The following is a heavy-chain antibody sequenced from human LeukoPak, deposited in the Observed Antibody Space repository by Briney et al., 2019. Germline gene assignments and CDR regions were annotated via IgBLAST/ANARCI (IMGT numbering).Heavy chain of an antibody. V-gene: IGHV6-1*01. D-gene: IGHD3-16*02. CDR1: GDSVSSNSAA. CDR3: ARGNYDYVWGSYRYSYYGMDV. CDR2: TYYRSKWYN. Sequence: SQTLSLTCAISGDSVSSNSAAWNWIRQSPSRGLEWLGRTYYRSKWYNDYAVSVKSRITINPGTSENQFSLQLNSVTPEDTAVYYCARGNYDYVWGSYRYSYYGMDVWGQGTTVTVSS. J-gene: IGHJ6*02.